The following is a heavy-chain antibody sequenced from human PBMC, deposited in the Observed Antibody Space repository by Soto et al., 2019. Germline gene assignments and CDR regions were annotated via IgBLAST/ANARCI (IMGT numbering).Heavy chain of an antibody. V-gene: IGHV3-30*03. Sequence: QVQLVESGGGVVQPGTSLRLSCAASGFTFSSFGIHWVRQAPGKGLEWVAVISYDGIDKNYGDSVKGRFTISRENSKXXXXXXXXXXXXXXXXXXXXXXDLREMXXLRPDYWGQGVLVAVSS. CDR1: GFTFSSFG. CDR2: ISYDGIDK. J-gene: IGHJ4*02. CDR3: XXDLREMXXLRPDY. D-gene: IGHD1-26*01.